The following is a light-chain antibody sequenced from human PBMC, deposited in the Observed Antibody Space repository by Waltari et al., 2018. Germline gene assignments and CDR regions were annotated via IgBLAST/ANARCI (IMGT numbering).Light chain of an antibody. Sequence: EIVLTQSPGTASLSPGERVTLSCMASQSVGSSSLAWYQQKTGQAPRLVIYRASRSATGIPDRFSGSGSGTDFSLTISRLEPEDFAVYYCQQHGTLPATFGQGTKVEIK. CDR1: QSVGSSS. J-gene: IGKJ1*01. CDR3: QQHGTLPAT. CDR2: RAS. V-gene: IGKV3-20*01.